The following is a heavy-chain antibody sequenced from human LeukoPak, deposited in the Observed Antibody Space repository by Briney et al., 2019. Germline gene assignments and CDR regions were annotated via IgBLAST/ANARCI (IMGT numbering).Heavy chain of an antibody. Sequence: PGGSLRLSCVASGFAFSSYEINWVRQAPGKGLEWVSYISTSGSTIYYADSVKGRFTISRDNAKNSLYLQMNSLRAEDTAVYYGFGESHYYGMDVWGKGTTVTVSS. CDR2: ISTSGSTI. D-gene: IGHD3-10*01. V-gene: IGHV3-48*03. CDR3: FGESHYYGMDV. CDR1: GFAFSSYE. J-gene: IGHJ6*04.